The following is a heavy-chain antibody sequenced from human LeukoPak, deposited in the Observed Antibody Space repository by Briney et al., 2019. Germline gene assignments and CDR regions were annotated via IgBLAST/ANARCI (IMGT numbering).Heavy chain of an antibody. CDR3: ASGSYDAFGI. J-gene: IGHJ3*02. CDR2: ISYDGSNK. Sequence: GGSLRLSCAASGFTFSSYAMHWVRQAPGKGLEWVAIISYDGSNKFYSDSVKGRFTISRDNSKNTLYLQMNSLRAEDRAVYHCASGSYDAFGIWGQGTMATVSS. CDR1: GFTFSSYA. V-gene: IGHV3-30*04.